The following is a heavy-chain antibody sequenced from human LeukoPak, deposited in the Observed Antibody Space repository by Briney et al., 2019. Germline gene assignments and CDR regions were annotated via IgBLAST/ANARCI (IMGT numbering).Heavy chain of an antibody. CDR1: GFTFSSYG. Sequence: GGSLRLSCAASGFTFSSYGMHWVRQAPGKGLEWVAVIWYDGSNKYYADSVKGRFTISRDNSKNTLYLQMTSLRAEDTAVYYCARDAGHYDFWSGYDINWFDPWGQGTLVTVSS. V-gene: IGHV3-33*01. CDR2: IWYDGSNK. CDR3: ARDAGHYDFWSGYDINWFDP. J-gene: IGHJ5*02. D-gene: IGHD3-3*01.